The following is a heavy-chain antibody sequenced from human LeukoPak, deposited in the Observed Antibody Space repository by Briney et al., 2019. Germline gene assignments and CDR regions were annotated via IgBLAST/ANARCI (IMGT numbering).Heavy chain of an antibody. CDR1: GFTFDDYA. V-gene: IGHV3-9*01. CDR3: AKRDYGDSHFDY. J-gene: IGHJ4*02. CDR2: ISWNSGSI. D-gene: IGHD4-17*01. Sequence: GGSLRLSCAASGFTFDDYAMHWVRQAPGKGLEWVSGISWNSGSIGYADSVKGRFTISRDNAKNSLYLQMNSLRAEDTALYYCAKRDYGDSHFDYWGQGTLVTVSS.